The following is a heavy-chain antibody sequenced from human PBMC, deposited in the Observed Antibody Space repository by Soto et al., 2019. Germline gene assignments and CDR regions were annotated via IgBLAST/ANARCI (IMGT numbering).Heavy chain of an antibody. V-gene: IGHV3-53*01. D-gene: IGHD6-19*01. Sequence: GGSLRLSCAASGFTVSSNYMSWVRQAPGKGLEWASVIYSGGSTYYADSVKGRFTISRDNSKNTLYLQMNSLRAEDTAVYYCARDSSGWSDAFDIWGQGTMVTVSS. CDR1: GFTVSSNY. CDR2: IYSGGST. J-gene: IGHJ3*02. CDR3: ARDSSGWSDAFDI.